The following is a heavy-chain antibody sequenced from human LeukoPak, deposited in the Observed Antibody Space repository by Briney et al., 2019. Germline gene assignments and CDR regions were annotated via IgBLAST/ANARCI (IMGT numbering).Heavy chain of an antibody. CDR3: ARVGLGYRYDNWFDP. Sequence: ASVKVSCKASGYTFTSYYMHWVRQAPGQGLEWMGIINPSGGSTSYAQKFQGRVTMTRDTSTSTVYMELSSLRSEDTAVYYCARVGLGYRYDNWFDPWGQGTLVTVSS. D-gene: IGHD5-18*01. CDR2: INPSGGST. CDR1: GYTFTSYY. V-gene: IGHV1-46*01. J-gene: IGHJ5*02.